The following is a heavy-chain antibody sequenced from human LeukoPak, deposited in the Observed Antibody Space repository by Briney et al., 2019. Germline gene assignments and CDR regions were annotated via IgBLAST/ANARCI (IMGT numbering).Heavy chain of an antibody. CDR3: ARDSHTNYYGSGMDV. CDR2: IYYSGST. Sequence: SETLSLTCTVSGGSISSYYWSWIRQPPGKGLEWIGYIYYSGSTNFNPSLKSRVTISVDTSKNQFSLKLSSVTAADTAVYYCARDSHTNYYGSGMDVWGKGTTVTVSS. J-gene: IGHJ6*04. D-gene: IGHD3-10*01. CDR1: GGSISSYY. V-gene: IGHV4-59*01.